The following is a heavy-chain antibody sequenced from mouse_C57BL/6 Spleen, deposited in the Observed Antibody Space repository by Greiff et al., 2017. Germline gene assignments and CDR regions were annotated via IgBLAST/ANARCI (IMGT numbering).Heavy chain of an antibody. J-gene: IGHJ4*01. Sequence: QVQLQQSGAELMKPGASVKLSCKATGYTFTGYWIEWVQQRPGHGLEWIGVILPGSGSNSYNEKFKGKATFTADTSSNTAYMQLSSLTTEDSAIYYCARILYGNYEGYYAMDYWGQGTSVTVSS. CDR1: GYTFTGYW. D-gene: IGHD2-1*01. CDR3: ARILYGNYEGYYAMDY. V-gene: IGHV1-9*01. CDR2: ILPGSGSN.